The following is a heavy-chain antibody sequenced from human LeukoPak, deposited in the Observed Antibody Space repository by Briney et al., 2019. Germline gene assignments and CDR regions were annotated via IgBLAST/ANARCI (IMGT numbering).Heavy chain of an antibody. Sequence: GGSLRLSCAASGFTFSSYGMHWVRQAPGKGLEWEAFIRYDGSNKYYADSVKGRFTISRDNSKNTLYLQMNSLRAEDTAVYYCAKDQWGGNSERRPSYYYYMDVWGKGTTVTVSS. CDR2: IRYDGSNK. V-gene: IGHV3-30*02. CDR1: GFTFSSYG. D-gene: IGHD4-23*01. J-gene: IGHJ6*03. CDR3: AKDQWGGNSERRPSYYYYMDV.